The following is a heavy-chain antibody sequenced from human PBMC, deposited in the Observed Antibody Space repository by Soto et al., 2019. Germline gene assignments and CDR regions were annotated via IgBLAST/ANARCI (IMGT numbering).Heavy chain of an antibody. Sequence: PSETLSLTCSVSGDYIHVGGYYWMWIRQRPGKGLEWMGYIYYTGKTYYNPSLESRLTMSVDRSKNQFSLRLTSVTAADTAVYFCGRDLTSNANCIDPWGQGTLVTVSS. CDR2: IYYTGKT. V-gene: IGHV4-30-4*01. J-gene: IGHJ5*02. D-gene: IGHD2-2*01. CDR1: GDYIHVGGYY. CDR3: GRDLTSNANCIDP.